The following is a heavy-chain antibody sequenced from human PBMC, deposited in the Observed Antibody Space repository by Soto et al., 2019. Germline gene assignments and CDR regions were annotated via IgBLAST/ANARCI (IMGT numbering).Heavy chain of an antibody. J-gene: IGHJ2*01. CDR1: GGSVSSRSDY. CDR2: LYYSGTT. D-gene: IGHD2-2*02. V-gene: IGHV4-39*01. Sequence: QLQLYESGPGVVKPSETLSLTCTVAGGSVSSRSDYWGWIRQSPGKGLEWIGSLYYSGTTYINPSLRCGLPSPVDGSINQLSRKLLFLTATDTALYYFAHHVTHSYINVQLSYWYTIVWGRASPFPVSS. CDR3: AHHVTHSYINVQLSYWYTIV.